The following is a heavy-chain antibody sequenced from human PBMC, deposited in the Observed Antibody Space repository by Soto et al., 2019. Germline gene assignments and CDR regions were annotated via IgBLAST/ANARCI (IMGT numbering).Heavy chain of an antibody. V-gene: IGHV3-30*18. CDR2: ISYDGSNK. Sequence: GGSLRLSCAASGFTFISYGMHWVRQAPGKGLEWVAVISYDGSNKYYADSVKGRFTISRDNSKNTLYLQMNSLRAEDTAVYYCAKDQGSGITIFGVVDDAFDIWGQGTMVTVSS. D-gene: IGHD3-3*01. CDR1: GFTFISYG. J-gene: IGHJ3*02. CDR3: AKDQGSGITIFGVVDDAFDI.